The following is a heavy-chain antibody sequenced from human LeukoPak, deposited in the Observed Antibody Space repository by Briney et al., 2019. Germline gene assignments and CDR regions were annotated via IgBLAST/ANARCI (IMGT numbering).Heavy chain of an antibody. CDR3: ATYSGTYRDH. Sequence: GGSLRLSCAGSGFIFSSYNMNWVRQAPGKGLEWVSSIRTAGKHIYYADSERDRFAISRDDAKNSLYLQMNNLGVDDTAVYYCATYSGTYRDHWGQGTLVTVSS. CDR1: GFIFSSYN. J-gene: IGHJ4*02. V-gene: IGHV3-21*06. D-gene: IGHD1-26*01. CDR2: IRTAGKHI.